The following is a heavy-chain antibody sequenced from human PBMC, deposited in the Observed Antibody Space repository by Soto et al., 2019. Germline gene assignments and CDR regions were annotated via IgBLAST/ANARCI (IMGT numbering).Heavy chain of an antibody. D-gene: IGHD3-16*01. J-gene: IGHJ4*02. V-gene: IGHV4-31*03. Sequence: SETLSLTCTVSGGSISSGGYYWSWIRQHPGKGLEWIGYIYYSGSTYYNPSLKSRVTISVDTSKNQFSLKLSSVTAADTAVYYCARDFRGGGVLDYWGQGTLVTVSS. CDR2: IYYSGST. CDR3: ARDFRGGGVLDY. CDR1: GGSISSGGYY.